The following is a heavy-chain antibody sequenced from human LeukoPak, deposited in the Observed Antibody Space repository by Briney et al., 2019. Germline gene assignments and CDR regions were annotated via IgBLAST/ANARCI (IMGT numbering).Heavy chain of an antibody. J-gene: IGHJ4*02. CDR3: ARDGNFDY. D-gene: IGHD1-26*01. Sequence: SETLSLTCTVSGGSISSYYWSWIRQPPGKGLEWIGYIYYSGSTNYNPSLKSRVTISVDTSKNQFSLKLSSVTAADTAVYYCARDGNFDYWGQGTLVTVSS. V-gene: IGHV4-59*01. CDR1: GGSISSYY. CDR2: IYYSGST.